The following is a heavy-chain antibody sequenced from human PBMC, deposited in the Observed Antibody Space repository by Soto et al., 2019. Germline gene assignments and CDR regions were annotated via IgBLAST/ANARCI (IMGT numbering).Heavy chain of an antibody. CDR3: ARDWGSGFYHFDH. Sequence: PSETLSLTCAVSGYSISIGFSWGWIRQPPGRGLEWIGSVSHSGGTYYNASLRSRVTISVDTSKNQFSLRLSSVTAADTAMYYCARDWGSGFYHFDHWGQGTLVTVSS. CDR2: VSHSGGT. CDR1: GYSISIGFS. J-gene: IGHJ4*02. D-gene: IGHD6-19*01. V-gene: IGHV4-38-2*02.